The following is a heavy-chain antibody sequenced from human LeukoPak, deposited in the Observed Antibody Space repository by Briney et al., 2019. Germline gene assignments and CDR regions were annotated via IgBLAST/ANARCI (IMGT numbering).Heavy chain of an antibody. CDR1: GLTFSSYS. V-gene: IGHV3-21*01. CDR2: IDTSASYI. J-gene: IGHJ3*02. D-gene: IGHD3-10*01. CDR3: ARGRSITLLRGVAMSDGFDI. Sequence: GGSLRLSCAASGLTFSSYSVNWVRQAPGKGLEWVSFIDTSASYIYYGDSVKGRFTISRDNAKNSLYLQMNGLRAEDTAVYYCARGRSITLLRGVAMSDGFDIWGQGAMVTVSS.